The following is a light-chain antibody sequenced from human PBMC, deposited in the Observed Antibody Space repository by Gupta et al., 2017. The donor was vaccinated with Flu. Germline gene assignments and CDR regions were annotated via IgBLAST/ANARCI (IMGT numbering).Light chain of an antibody. Sequence: YLAWYQQKPGQAPRLLIYGASNRATGIPDRFGGSGSGTDFTLTISRLEPEDFAVYYCHQYVDSPGFGQGTKVEIK. J-gene: IGKJ1*01. CDR3: HQYVDSPG. V-gene: IGKV3-20*01. CDR2: GAS. CDR1: Y.